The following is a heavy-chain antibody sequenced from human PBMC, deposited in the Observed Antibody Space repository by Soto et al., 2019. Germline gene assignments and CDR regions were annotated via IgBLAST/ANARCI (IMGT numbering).Heavy chain of an antibody. Sequence: SETLSLTCTVSGGSIRSYYWRWIRQPPGKGLEWIGYIYYSGSTNYNPSLKSRVTISVDTSKNQFSLKLSSVTAADTAVYYCARGGCGGDCYAPDAFDIWGQGTMVT. J-gene: IGHJ3*02. CDR2: IYYSGST. D-gene: IGHD2-21*02. V-gene: IGHV4-59*01. CDR1: GGSIRSYY. CDR3: ARGGCGGDCYAPDAFDI.